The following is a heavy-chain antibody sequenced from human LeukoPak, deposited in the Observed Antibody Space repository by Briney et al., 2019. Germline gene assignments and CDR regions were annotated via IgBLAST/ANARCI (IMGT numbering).Heavy chain of an antibody. D-gene: IGHD3-16*01. V-gene: IGHV3-64D*09. J-gene: IGHJ4*02. CDR3: ARLRGLDF. CDR1: GFTFSNYA. Sequence: GGSLRLSCPASGFTFSNYAMHWVRQAPGKGLEYVSTITTNGGSTYYADSVKGRFTISRDNSKNTLYLQMSSLRAEDTAVYYCARLRGLDFWGQGTLVTVSS. CDR2: ITTNGGST.